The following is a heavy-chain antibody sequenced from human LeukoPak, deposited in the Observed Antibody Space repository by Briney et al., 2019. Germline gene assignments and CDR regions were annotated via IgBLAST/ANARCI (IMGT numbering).Heavy chain of an antibody. D-gene: IGHD3-22*01. Sequence: PGESLKISCEGTSYSFTSYWIGWVRQVPGQGLEWMGIIYPGDSDTRYSPSFQGQVTVSADKSISTAYLQWSSLKASDTAMYYCARHGPMYYYDSSGYCDYWGQGTLVTVSS. CDR1: SYSFTSYW. CDR3: ARHGPMYYYDSSGYCDY. J-gene: IGHJ4*02. CDR2: IYPGDSDT. V-gene: IGHV5-51*01.